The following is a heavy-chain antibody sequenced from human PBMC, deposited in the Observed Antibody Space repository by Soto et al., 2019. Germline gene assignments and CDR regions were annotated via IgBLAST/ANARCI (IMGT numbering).Heavy chain of an antibody. Sequence: ASVKVSCKASGYTFTSYAMHWVRQAPGQRLEWMGWINAGNGNTKYSQKFQGRVTITRDTSASTAYMELSSLRSEDTAVYYCARDRVAARHTAFDPWGQGTLVTVSS. CDR1: GYTFTSYA. J-gene: IGHJ5*02. CDR2: INAGNGNT. V-gene: IGHV1-3*01. D-gene: IGHD6-6*01. CDR3: ARDRVAARHTAFDP.